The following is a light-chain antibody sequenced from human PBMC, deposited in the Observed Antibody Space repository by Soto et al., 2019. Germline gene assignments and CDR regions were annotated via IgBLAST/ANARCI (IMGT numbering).Light chain of an antibody. CDR3: QQYGGSPKA. V-gene: IGKV3-20*01. Sequence: TPSTTTPSLSRRAHATLSWRASQSVSSYLAWYQQKPGQAPRLLIYGASNLATGIPDRFSGSGSGTDFTLTISRLEPEDFAVYYCQQYGGSPKAFGQGTNVDIK. CDR1: QSVSSY. CDR2: GAS. J-gene: IGKJ1*01.